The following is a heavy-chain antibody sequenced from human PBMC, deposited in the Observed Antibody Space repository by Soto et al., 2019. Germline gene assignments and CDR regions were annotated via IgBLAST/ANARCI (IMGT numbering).Heavy chain of an antibody. CDR2: IIPIFGTA. D-gene: IGHD7-27*01. V-gene: IGHV1-69*13. J-gene: IGHJ3*02. Sequence: ASVKVSCKASGGTFSSYAISWVRQAPGQGLEWMGGIIPIFGTANYAQKFQGRVTITADESTSTAYMELSSLRSDDTAVYYCASGDGSTDAFDIWGQGTMVNVSS. CDR3: ASGDGSTDAFDI. CDR1: GGTFSSYA.